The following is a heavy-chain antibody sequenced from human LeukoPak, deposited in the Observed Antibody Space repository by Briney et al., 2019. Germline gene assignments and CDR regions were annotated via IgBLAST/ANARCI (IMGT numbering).Heavy chain of an antibody. J-gene: IGHJ6*03. D-gene: IGHD6-13*01. CDR3: ARGWSGSSSSYYYYYMDV. Sequence: ASVKVSCKASGYTFTSYGISWVRQAPGQGLEWMGWISAYNGNTNYAQKLQGRVTMTTDTSTSTAYMELRSLRSDDTAVYYCARGWSGSSSSYYYYYMDVWGKGTTVTVSS. CDR2: ISAYNGNT. V-gene: IGHV1-18*01. CDR1: GYTFTSYG.